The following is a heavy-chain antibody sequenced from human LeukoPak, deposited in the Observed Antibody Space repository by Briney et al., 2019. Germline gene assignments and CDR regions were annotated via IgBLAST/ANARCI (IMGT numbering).Heavy chain of an antibody. V-gene: IGHV1-18*01. Sequence: ASMKVSCKASGYTFTSYGISWVRQAPGQGLEWMGWISAYNGNTNYAQKLQGRVTMTTDTSTSTAYMELRSLRSDDTAVYYCARGAAPYGDYRNWFDPWGQGTLVTVSS. D-gene: IGHD4-17*01. CDR1: GYTFTSYG. CDR3: ARGAAPYGDYRNWFDP. CDR2: ISAYNGNT. J-gene: IGHJ5*02.